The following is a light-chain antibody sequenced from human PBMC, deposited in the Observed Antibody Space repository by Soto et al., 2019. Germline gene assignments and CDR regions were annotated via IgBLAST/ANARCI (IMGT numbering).Light chain of an antibody. CDR1: QRLLHSNGYNY. Sequence: DIVMTQSPLSLPVTPGEPASISCRSSQRLLHSNGYNYLDWYLQKPGQSPQLMIYWGSNRASEVPDGFSGRGSGTDFTLKINRVEAEDVGVYFCMQCLQSPPTFGQGTKVEIK. J-gene: IGKJ1*01. CDR3: MQCLQSPPT. CDR2: WGS. V-gene: IGKV2-28*01.